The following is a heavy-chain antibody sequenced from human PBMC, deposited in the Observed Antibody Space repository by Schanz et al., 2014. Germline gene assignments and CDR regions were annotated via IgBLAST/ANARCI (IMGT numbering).Heavy chain of an antibody. CDR1: GFTFSSYA. Sequence: GQLLESGGGLVQPGGSLRLSCAASGFTFSSYAMSWVRQAPGKGLEWVSFIYIGGNTYYADSVKGRFTISRDNSKNTVYIQMNSLRAEDTAVYYCARGGPAYYFDDWGQGTLVTVSS. CDR2: IYIGGNT. J-gene: IGHJ4*02. V-gene: IGHV3-66*01. CDR3: ARGGPAYYFDD.